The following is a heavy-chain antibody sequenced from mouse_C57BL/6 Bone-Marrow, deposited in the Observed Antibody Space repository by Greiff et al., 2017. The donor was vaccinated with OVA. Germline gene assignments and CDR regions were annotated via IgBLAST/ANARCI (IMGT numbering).Heavy chain of an antibody. D-gene: IGHD2-5*01. CDR3: ATAYYSNYGAMDY. V-gene: IGHV2-9-1*01. CDR1: GFSLTSYA. CDR2: IWTGGGT. Sequence: VLLVESGPGLVAPSPSLSITCTVSGFSLTSYAISWVRQPPGQGLEWLGVIWTGGGTNYNSALKSRLSISKDNSKSQVFLKMNSLQTDDTARYYCATAYYSNYGAMDYWGQGTSVTVSS. J-gene: IGHJ4*01.